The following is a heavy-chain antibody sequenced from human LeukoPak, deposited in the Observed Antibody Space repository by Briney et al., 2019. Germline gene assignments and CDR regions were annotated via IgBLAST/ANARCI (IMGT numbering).Heavy chain of an antibody. V-gene: IGHV3-66*01. CDR2: IYSGGST. Sequence: PGGSLRLSCAASGFTVSSNYMSWVRQAPGKGLEWVSVIYSGGSTYYADSVKGRFTISRDNSKTTLYLQMNSLRAEDTAVYYCARDFGSYGFDYWGQGTLVTVSS. CDR1: GFTVSSNY. D-gene: IGHD5-18*01. CDR3: ARDFGSYGFDY. J-gene: IGHJ4*02.